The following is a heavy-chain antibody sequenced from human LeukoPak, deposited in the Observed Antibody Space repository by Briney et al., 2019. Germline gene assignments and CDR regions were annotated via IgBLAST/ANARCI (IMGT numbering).Heavy chain of an antibody. CDR2: ISWSSGSI. CDR3: AKDTSMVHRYYYYMDV. V-gene: IGHV3-9*01. CDR1: GFTFDDYA. D-gene: IGHD2-8*01. Sequence: GRSLRLSCAASGFTFDDYAMHWVRQAPGKGLEWVSGISWSSGSIGYADSVKGRFTISRDNAKNSLYLQMNSLRAEDTALYYCAKDTSMVHRYYYYMDVWGKGTTVTVSS. J-gene: IGHJ6*03.